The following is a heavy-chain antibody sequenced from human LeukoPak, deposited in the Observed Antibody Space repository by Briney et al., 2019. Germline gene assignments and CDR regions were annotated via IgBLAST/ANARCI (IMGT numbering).Heavy chain of an antibody. J-gene: IGHJ3*02. CDR2: IYYSGST. D-gene: IGHD2-2*01. V-gene: IGHV4-39*07. CDR3: ARGPRMVAMNGYAFDI. CDR1: GGSISSSSSY. Sequence: PSETLSLTCTVSGGSISSSSSYWGWIRQPPGKGLEWIGSIYYSGSTYYNPSLKSRVTMSVDTSKIQFSLNLTSVTAADTAMYYCARGPRMVAMNGYAFDIWGPGTTVIVSS.